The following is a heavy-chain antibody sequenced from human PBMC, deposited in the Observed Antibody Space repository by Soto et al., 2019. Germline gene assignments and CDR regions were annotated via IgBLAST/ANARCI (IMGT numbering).Heavy chain of an antibody. CDR3: TRTYQDDCSSTSCYVSYHYYMDV. Sequence: PGGSLRLCCAASGFTFSGSAMHWVRQASGKGLEWVGRIRSKANSYATAYAASVKGRFTISRDDSKNTAYLQMNSLKTEDTAVYYCTRTYQDDCSSTSCYVSYHYYMDVWRKGTTVTVSS. V-gene: IGHV3-73*01. D-gene: IGHD2-2*01. CDR2: IRSKANSYAT. J-gene: IGHJ6*03. CDR1: GFTFSGSA.